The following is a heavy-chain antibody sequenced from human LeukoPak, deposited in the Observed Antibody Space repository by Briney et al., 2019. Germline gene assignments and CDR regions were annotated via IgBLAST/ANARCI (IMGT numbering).Heavy chain of an antibody. J-gene: IGHJ4*02. CDR1: GGSFSGYY. CDR2: INHSGST. D-gene: IGHD4-23*01. Sequence: ASETLSLTCAVYGGSFSGYYWTWIRQPPGKGLEWIGEINHSGSTNYNPSLKSRVTISVDTSKNQFSLKLSSVTAADTAVYYCAGGNSSRVLDYWGQGTLVTVSS. V-gene: IGHV4-34*01. CDR3: AGGNSSRVLDY.